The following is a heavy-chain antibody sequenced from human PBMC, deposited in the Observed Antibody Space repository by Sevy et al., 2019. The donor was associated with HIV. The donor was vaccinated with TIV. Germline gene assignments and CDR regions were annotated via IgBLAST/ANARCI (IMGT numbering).Heavy chain of an antibody. CDR2: INPNSGGT. CDR1: GYTFTGYY. J-gene: IGHJ6*02. D-gene: IGHD3-3*01. V-gene: IGHV1-2*04. Sequence: ASVKVSCKASGYTFTGYYMHWVRQAPGQGLEWMGWINPNSGGTNYAQKFQGWVTMTRDTSISTAYMELSRLRSDDTAVYYCAREKTYYDFWSGETRNYYYYYGMDVWGQGTTVTVSS. CDR3: AREKTYYDFWSGETRNYYYYYGMDV.